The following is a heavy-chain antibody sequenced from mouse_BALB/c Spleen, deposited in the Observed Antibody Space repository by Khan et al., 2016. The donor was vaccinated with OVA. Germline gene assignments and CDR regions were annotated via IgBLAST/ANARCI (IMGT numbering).Heavy chain of an antibody. CDR1: GFTFSTYG. V-gene: IGHV5-6*01. Sequence: EVELVESGGDLVKPGGSLKLSCAASGFTFSTYGMSWVRQTPDKRLEWVATVSTGGSYTYYPDSVKGRFTISRDNAKNTLYLQMSGRKSEDTAMFYGTRLAYYYDSEGFAYWGQGTLVTVSA. D-gene: IGHD1-1*01. CDR3: TRLAYYYDSEGFAY. CDR2: VSTGGSYT. J-gene: IGHJ3*01.